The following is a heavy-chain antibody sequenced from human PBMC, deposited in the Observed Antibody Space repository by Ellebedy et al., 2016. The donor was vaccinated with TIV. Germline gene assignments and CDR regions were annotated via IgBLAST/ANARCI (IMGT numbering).Heavy chain of an antibody. Sequence: GESLKISCAASGFTFSSYAMSWVRQAPGKGLEWVSAISGSGGSTYYADSVKGRFTISRDNSKNTLYLQMNSLRAEDTAVYYCAKDRGYCSSTSCYGWFDPWGQGTLVTVSS. CDR1: GFTFSSYA. CDR3: AKDRGYCSSTSCYGWFDP. D-gene: IGHD2-2*01. CDR2: ISGSGGST. V-gene: IGHV3-23*01. J-gene: IGHJ5*02.